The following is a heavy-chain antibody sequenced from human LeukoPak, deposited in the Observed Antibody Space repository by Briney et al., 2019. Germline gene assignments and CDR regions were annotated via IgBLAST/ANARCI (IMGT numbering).Heavy chain of an antibody. D-gene: IGHD3-10*01. CDR1: GFTFDDYA. Sequence: GGSLRLSCAASGFTFDDYAMHWVRQAPGKGLEWVSLISWDGGSTYYADSVKGRFTISRDNSKNSLYLQMNSLRAEDTALYYCAKGASIGADYYYYYMDVWGKGTTVTVSS. CDR3: AKGASIGADYYYYYMDV. CDR2: ISWDGGST. V-gene: IGHV3-43D*03. J-gene: IGHJ6*03.